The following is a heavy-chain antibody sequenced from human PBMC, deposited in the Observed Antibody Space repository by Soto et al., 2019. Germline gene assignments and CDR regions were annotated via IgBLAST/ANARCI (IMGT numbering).Heavy chain of an antibody. Sequence: PSETLSLTCTVSGGSISSGDYYWSWIRRHPGKGLEWIGYIYYTESTYYNPSLKSRVTISVDTSKNQFSLKLSSVTAADPAVYYCARWWSGSRQGFDPWGQGTLVTVSS. D-gene: IGHD3-3*01. J-gene: IGHJ5*02. CDR3: ARWWSGSRQGFDP. CDR1: GGSISSGDYY. V-gene: IGHV4-31*03. CDR2: IYYTEST.